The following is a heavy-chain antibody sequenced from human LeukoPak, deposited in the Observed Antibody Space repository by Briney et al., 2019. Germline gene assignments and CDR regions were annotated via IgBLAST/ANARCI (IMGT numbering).Heavy chain of an antibody. J-gene: IGHJ4*02. CDR3: ARGGRGTNFDYFDY. V-gene: IGHV3-21*01. D-gene: IGHD1-26*01. Sequence: PGGSLRLSCAASGFTFSTYSMNWVRQAPGKGLEWVSSTSSSSTYIYYADSVQGRFTISRDSAKNSLYLQMNSLRAEDTAVYYCARGGRGTNFDYFDYWGQGTLVTVSS. CDR1: GFTFSTYS. CDR2: TSSSSTYI.